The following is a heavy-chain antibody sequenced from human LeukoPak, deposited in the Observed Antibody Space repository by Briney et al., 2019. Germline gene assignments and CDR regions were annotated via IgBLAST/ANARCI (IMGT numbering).Heavy chain of an antibody. CDR1: GGSISSSSYY. CDR2: IYYSGST. Sequence: SETLSLTCTVSGGSISSSSYYWGWIRQPPGKGLEWIGSIYYSGSTYYNPSLKSRVTISVDTSKNQFSLKLSSVTAADTAVYYCARASPGFPINYFDFWGQGTLVTVSS. CDR3: ARASPGFPINYFDF. D-gene: IGHD3-9*01. J-gene: IGHJ4*02. V-gene: IGHV4-39*01.